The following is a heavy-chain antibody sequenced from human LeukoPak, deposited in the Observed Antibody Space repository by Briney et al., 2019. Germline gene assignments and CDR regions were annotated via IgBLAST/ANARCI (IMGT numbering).Heavy chain of an antibody. CDR1: GFTFTNYG. V-gene: IGHV3-21*01. D-gene: IGHD3-9*01. Sequence: GGSLRLSCSASGFTFTNYGMSWVRQAPGKGLEWVSSISSSSSYIYYADSVKGRFTISRDNAKNSLYLQMNSLRAEDTAVYYCARDSPNYDILTGSPVGYMDVWGKGTTVTVSS. CDR2: ISSSSSYI. CDR3: ARDSPNYDILTGSPVGYMDV. J-gene: IGHJ6*03.